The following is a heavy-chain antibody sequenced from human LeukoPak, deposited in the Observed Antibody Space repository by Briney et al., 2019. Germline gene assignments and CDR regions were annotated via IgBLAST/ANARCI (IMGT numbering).Heavy chain of an antibody. V-gene: IGHV4-4*02. Sequence: PSETLSLTCAVSGGSISSSNWWSWIRQPPGKGLEWIGEMNHSGGTTYNPSLKSRVTISGDTSKNQFPLKLSSVTAADTAVYYCARGRDYGSGSYAYDYWGQGTPVTVSS. D-gene: IGHD3-10*01. CDR1: GGSISSSNW. CDR3: ARGRDYGSGSYAYDY. J-gene: IGHJ4*02. CDR2: MNHSGGT.